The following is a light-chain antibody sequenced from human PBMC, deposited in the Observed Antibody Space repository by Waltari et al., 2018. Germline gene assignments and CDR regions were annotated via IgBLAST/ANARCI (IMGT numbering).Light chain of an antibody. CDR1: SSDVGSYNL. J-gene: IGLJ3*02. CDR2: EVS. Sequence: QSALTQPASVSGSPGQSITISCTGTSSDVGSYNLFSWFQQHPGKAPKVMISEVSKRPSGVSNRFSGSKSGNTASLTISGLQAEDEADYYCCSHAGTSTWVFGGGTKLTVL. V-gene: IGLV2-23*02. CDR3: CSHAGTSTWV.